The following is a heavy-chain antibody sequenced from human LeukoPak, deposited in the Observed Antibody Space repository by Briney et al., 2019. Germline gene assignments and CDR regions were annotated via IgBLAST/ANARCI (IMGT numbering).Heavy chain of an antibody. CDR3: ARFSVPLYYFDF. CDR2: IFHTGRGP. J-gene: IGHJ4*02. Sequence: SETLSLTCTVSGGSINGHYWSWIRQSPGKGLEWIGYIFHTGRGPNYNPSLESRVTISVDTSKNQFSLRLTSVTAADTAVYSCARFSVPLYYFDFWGLGTLVTVSS. V-gene: IGHV4-59*11. CDR1: GGSINGHY.